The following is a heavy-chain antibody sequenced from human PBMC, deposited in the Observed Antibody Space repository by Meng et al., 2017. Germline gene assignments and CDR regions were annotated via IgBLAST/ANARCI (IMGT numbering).Heavy chain of an antibody. Sequence: GESLKISCAASGFTFGSYEMNWVRQAPGKGLEGVSYISSSGSTIYYADSVKGRFTISRDNAKNSLYLQMNSLRAEDTAVYYCARDRPTTVTTGPLYYYGMDVWGQGTTVTVSS. CDR3: ARDRPTTVTTGPLYYYGMDV. J-gene: IGHJ6*02. CDR1: GFTFGSYE. D-gene: IGHD4-17*01. V-gene: IGHV3-48*03. CDR2: ISSSGSTI.